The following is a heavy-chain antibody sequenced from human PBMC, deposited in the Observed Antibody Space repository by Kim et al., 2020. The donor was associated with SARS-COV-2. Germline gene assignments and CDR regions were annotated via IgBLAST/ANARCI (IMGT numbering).Heavy chain of an antibody. V-gene: IGHV4-4*02. CDR1: GGSISSSNW. CDR3: ARGIGSTWYYAFDI. D-gene: IGHD6-13*01. J-gene: IGHJ3*02. Sequence: SETLSLTCAVSGGSISSSNWWSWVRPPPGKGLEWIGEIYHGGRTNYNPSLKSRVTISVDKSKNQFSLKLRSVTAVDTAVYYCARGIGSTWYYAFDIWGQGTMVTVSS. CDR2: IYHGGRT.